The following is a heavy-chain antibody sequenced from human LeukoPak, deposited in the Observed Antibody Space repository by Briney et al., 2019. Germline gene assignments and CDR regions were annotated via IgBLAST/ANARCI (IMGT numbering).Heavy chain of an antibody. CDR3: ASSYCGGDCYSEWSYYYGMDV. J-gene: IGHJ6*02. CDR1: GGSFSGYY. CDR2: INHSGST. D-gene: IGHD2-21*02. V-gene: IGHV4-34*01. Sequence: SETLSLTCAVYGGSFSGYYWSWIRQPPGKGLEWIGEINHSGSTNYNPSLKSRVTISVDTSKNQFSPKLSSVTAADTAVYYCASSYCGGDCYSEWSYYYGMDVWGQGTTVTVSS.